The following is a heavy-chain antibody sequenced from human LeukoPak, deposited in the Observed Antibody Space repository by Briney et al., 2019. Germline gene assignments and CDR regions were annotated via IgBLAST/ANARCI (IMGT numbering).Heavy chain of an antibody. D-gene: IGHD2-2*01. CDR3: ARVRIEGGYWSSTSRPRYYYGMDV. CDR1: GGSISSYY. Sequence: SETLSLTCTVSGGSISSYYWSWIRQPPGKGLEWIGYIYYSGSTNYNPSLKSRVTISVDTSKNQFSLKLSSVTAADTAVYYCARVRIEGGYWSSTSRPRYYYGMDVWGQGTTVTVS. V-gene: IGHV4-59*01. J-gene: IGHJ6*02. CDR2: IYYSGST.